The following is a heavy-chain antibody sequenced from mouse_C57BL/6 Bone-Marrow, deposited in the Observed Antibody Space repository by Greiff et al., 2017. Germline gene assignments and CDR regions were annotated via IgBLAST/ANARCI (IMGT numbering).Heavy chain of an antibody. CDR3: ARAHVLEDY. Sequence: QVQLQQSGAELARPGASVKLSCKASGYTFTSYGISWVKQRTGQGLEWIGEIYPRSGNTYYNEKFKGKATLTADKSSSTAYMELRGLTSGDSAVYFCARAHVLEDYWGQGTTLTVSS. CDR1: GYTFTSYG. CDR2: IYPRSGNT. V-gene: IGHV1-81*01. D-gene: IGHD1-1*01. J-gene: IGHJ2*01.